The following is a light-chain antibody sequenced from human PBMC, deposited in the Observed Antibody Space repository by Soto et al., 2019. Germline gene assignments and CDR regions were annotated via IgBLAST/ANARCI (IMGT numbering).Light chain of an antibody. CDR1: TNDVCRCKF. V-gene: IGLV2-14*01. J-gene: IGLJ2*01. Sequence: QCSLRQPGSRSGSPGQSITISCTGTTNDVCRCKFFSWYQRHPGKAPKLLIFEVTNRPSGVSSRFSGSKSGDTASLTIYGLQIEDEDTYYCGPSTADDXIVKVGGGTK. CDR2: EVT. CDR3: GPSTADDXIVK.